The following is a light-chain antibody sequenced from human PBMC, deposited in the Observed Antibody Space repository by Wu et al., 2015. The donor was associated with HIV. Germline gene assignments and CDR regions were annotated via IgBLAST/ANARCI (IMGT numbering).Light chain of an antibody. CDR3: QQYSNWPLS. V-gene: IGKV3-11*01. CDR2: DAS. Sequence: EIVMTQPPATLSVSPGERATLSCRASQSVSNNLAWYQQKPVQAPRLLIYDASNRATGIPDRFSGSGSGTDFTLTISSLEPEDFAVYYRQQYSNWPLSFGGGTRVEI. J-gene: IGKJ4*01. CDR1: QSVSNN.